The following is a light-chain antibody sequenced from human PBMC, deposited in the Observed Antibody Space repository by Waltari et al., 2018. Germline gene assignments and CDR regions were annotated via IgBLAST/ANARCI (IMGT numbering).Light chain of an antibody. CDR3: QQYNTWPS. Sequence: EIVMTQSPATLSVSPGESATLTCGASQNISTPLVWYQHNPGQAPRLPIYAASTRATGTPARFSGHGSGTEFTLTISSLQSEDFALYYCQQYNTWPSFGPGTKVDIK. CDR1: QNISTP. CDR2: AAS. J-gene: IGKJ3*01. V-gene: IGKV3-15*01.